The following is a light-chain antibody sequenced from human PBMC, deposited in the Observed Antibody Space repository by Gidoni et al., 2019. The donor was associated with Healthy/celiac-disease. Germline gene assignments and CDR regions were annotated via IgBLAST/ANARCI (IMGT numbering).Light chain of an antibody. Sequence: DIQMTQSPSSLSASVGDRVTITCQASQDISNYLKWYQYKPGKAPKLLIYDASNLETGVPSRFSGSGSGTDFTFTIRILQPEDIATYYCQHFGKLPLTFGGGTKVEIK. CDR1: QDISNY. CDR3: QHFGKLPLT. CDR2: DAS. J-gene: IGKJ4*01. V-gene: IGKV1-33*01.